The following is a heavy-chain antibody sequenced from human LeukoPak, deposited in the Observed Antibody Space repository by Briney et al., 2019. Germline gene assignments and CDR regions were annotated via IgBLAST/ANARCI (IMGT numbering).Heavy chain of an antibody. D-gene: IGHD2-2*01. Sequence: PGGSLRLSCAASGFTFSSYGMSWVRQAPGKGLEWVSAISGSGGSTYYADSVKGRFTISRDNSKNTLYLQMNSLRAEDTALYYCARAKYCSSTSCLQIDYWGQGTLVTVSS. V-gene: IGHV3-23*01. CDR3: ARAKYCSSTSCLQIDY. CDR2: ISGSGGST. CDR1: GFTFSSYG. J-gene: IGHJ4*02.